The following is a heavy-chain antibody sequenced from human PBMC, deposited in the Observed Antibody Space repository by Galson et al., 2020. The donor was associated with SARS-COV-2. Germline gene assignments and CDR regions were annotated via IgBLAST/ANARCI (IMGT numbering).Heavy chain of an antibody. CDR3: LSYSSTRQNH. D-gene: IGHD2-2*01. J-gene: IGHJ5*02. Sequence: GGSLRLSCSASGFIFSDYAMHWVLQAPGKGLEYVSAISSNGETSFYADSVNDRFTMSRDNSKNMFYLQMTALRLEDTAFYFCLSYSSTRQNHWGQGTLVTVSS. CDR2: ISSNGETS. V-gene: IGHV3-64D*06. CDR1: GFIFSDYA.